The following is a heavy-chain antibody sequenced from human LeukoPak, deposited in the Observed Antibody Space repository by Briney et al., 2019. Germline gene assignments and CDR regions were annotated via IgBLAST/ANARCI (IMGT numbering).Heavy chain of an antibody. CDR2: LNPNTGGT. J-gene: IGHJ3*02. V-gene: IGHV1-2*02. Sequence: ASVKVSCKASGYTFTGYYMHWVRQAPGQGLEWMGCLNPNTGGTNYAQRFQRRVTMNRDTSTSTSYMELRRLTSDDTAVYYCARHAIRADDSSGFYTLPIWGQGTKVTVSS. D-gene: IGHD3-22*01. CDR3: ARHAIRADDSSGFYTLPI. CDR1: GYTFTGYY.